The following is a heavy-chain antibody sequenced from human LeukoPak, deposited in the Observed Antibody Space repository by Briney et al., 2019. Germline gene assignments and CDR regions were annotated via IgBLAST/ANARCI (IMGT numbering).Heavy chain of an antibody. V-gene: IGHV1-69*13. Sequence: SVTVSCKAYGCTFSNYDISWVRQAPGQGLEWMGGIIPIFGTTNYAQKFQGRVTITADESTSTAYMELSRLRSEDTAVYYCAPPFDPWGQGTLVTVSS. CDR3: APPFDP. CDR2: IIPIFGTT. J-gene: IGHJ5*02. CDR1: GCTFSNYD.